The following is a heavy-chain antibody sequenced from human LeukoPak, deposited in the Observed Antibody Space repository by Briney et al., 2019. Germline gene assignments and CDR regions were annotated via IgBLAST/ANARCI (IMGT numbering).Heavy chain of an antibody. D-gene: IGHD2-15*01. Sequence: ASVKVSCKASGYTFSNYGISWVRQAPGQGLEWMGWMSAYNGNTNYAQKLQGRVTMTTDTSTSTAYMEVRSLRSDDTAVYYCARELGYCSGGSCYPLDYWGQGTLVTVSS. CDR1: GYTFSNYG. CDR2: MSAYNGNT. J-gene: IGHJ4*02. V-gene: IGHV1-18*01. CDR3: ARELGYCSGGSCYPLDY.